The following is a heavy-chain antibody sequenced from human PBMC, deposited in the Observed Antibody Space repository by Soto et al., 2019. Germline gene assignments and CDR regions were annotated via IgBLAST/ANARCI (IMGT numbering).Heavy chain of an antibody. J-gene: IGHJ4*02. CDR3: ARDQRHDYGDYGFDY. CDR1: GYTFPSYG. V-gene: IGHV1-18*01. CDR2: ISAYNGNT. D-gene: IGHD4-17*01. Sequence: ASVKVSCKASGYTFPSYGISWVRQAPGQGLEWMGWISAYNGNTNYAQKLQGRVTMTTDPSTSTAYMELRSLRSDDTAVYYCARDQRHDYGDYGFDYWGQGTLVTVSS.